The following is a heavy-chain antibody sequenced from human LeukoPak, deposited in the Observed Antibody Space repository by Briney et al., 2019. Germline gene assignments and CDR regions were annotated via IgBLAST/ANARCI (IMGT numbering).Heavy chain of an antibody. J-gene: IGHJ3*02. CDR3: ARLPIYYDFWSGYYHDAFDI. V-gene: IGHV4-34*01. CDR2: INHSGST. CDR1: GGSFSGYS. D-gene: IGHD3-3*01. Sequence: SETLSLTCAVYGGSFSGYSWSWIRQPPGKGLEWIGEINHSGSTNYNPSLKSRVTISIDTSERQFSLKLSSVTAADTAVYYCARLPIYYDFWSGYYHDAFDIWGQGTMVTVSS.